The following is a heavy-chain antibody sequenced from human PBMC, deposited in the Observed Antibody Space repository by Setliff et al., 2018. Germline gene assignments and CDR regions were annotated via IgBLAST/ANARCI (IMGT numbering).Heavy chain of an antibody. CDR1: IDSISVY. CDR2: MFKSGSS. V-gene: IGHV4-59*08. J-gene: IGHJ4*02. Sequence: SETLSLTCTVSIDSISVYWMRQAPGKGLEWVAYMFKSGSSNYNPSLKSRVTTSPGTSKNQFSLKLTSVTAADTAVYYCARLVGRLGSPFDRWGQGILVTVSS. CDR3: ARLVGRLGSPFDR. D-gene: IGHD7-27*01.